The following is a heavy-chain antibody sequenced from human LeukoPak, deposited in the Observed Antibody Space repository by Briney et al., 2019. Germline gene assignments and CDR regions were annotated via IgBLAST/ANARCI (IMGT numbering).Heavy chain of an antibody. D-gene: IGHD3-9*01. CDR3: ARSGTYYDILTGYPYYFDY. V-gene: IGHV3-11*01. CDR1: GFTFSDYY. J-gene: IGHJ4*02. CDR2: ISSSGSTI. Sequence: GGSLRLSCAASGFTFSDYYMSWIRQAPGKGLEWVSYISSSGSTIYYADSVKGRFTISRDNAKNSLYLQMNSLRAEDTAVYYCARSGTYYDILTGYPYYFDYWGQGTLVTVSS.